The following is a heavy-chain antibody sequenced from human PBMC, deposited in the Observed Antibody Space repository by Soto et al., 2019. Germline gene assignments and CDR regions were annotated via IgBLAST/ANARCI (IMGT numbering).Heavy chain of an antibody. CDR1: GFIFSSYW. Sequence: GGSLRLSCAASGFIFSSYWMTWVRQAPGKGLEWVANIKQDGSEKYYVDSVKGRFTISRDNAKDSLYLQMNSLRAEDTANYYCARTRYISLWFGEPSREAHDAFDIWGQGTLVTVSS. V-gene: IGHV3-7*01. J-gene: IGHJ3*02. CDR3: ARTRYISLWFGEPSREAHDAFDI. D-gene: IGHD3-10*01. CDR2: IKQDGSEK.